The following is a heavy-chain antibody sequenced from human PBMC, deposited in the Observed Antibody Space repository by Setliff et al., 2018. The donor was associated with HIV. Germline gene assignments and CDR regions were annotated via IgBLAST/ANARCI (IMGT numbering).Heavy chain of an antibody. CDR2: INPKSGGT. CDR3: AREFPGGDGYNFGY. D-gene: IGHD3-16*01. CDR1: GYSFTGYY. J-gene: IGHJ4*02. Sequence: ASVKVSCKASGYSFTGYYMHWVRQAPGQGLEWMGWINPKSGGTNYAQKFQGRVTMTRDTSISTAYMELTRLRSDDTAVYYCAREFPGGDGYNFGYWGQGTLDTVSS. V-gene: IGHV1-2*02.